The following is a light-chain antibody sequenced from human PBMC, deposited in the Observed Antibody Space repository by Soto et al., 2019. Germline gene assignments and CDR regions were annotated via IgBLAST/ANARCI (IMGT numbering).Light chain of an antibody. CDR3: QQYGSSPET. CDR2: GAS. CDR1: QSVSSSY. V-gene: IGKV3-20*01. Sequence: EIVLTQSPGTLSLSPGERATLSCRASQSVSSSYLAWYQQKPGQAPRLLIYGASSRATGIPDRFSGSGSGTDFTLTTSRLEPEPFAVYYCQQYGSSPETFDQVTKVAIK. J-gene: IGKJ1*01.